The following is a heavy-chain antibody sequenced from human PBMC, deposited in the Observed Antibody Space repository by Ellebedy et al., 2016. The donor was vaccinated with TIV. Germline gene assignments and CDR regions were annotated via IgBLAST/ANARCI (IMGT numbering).Heavy chain of an antibody. Sequence: QTLSLTCAISGDSVSRNSATWNWIRQSPSRGLEWLGRTYYRSKWYNEYAVSVKSRITINPDTSKNQFSLQLNSLTPEDQALYYCVRGSRGAFDIWGQGTMVTVSS. CDR2: TYYRSKWYN. J-gene: IGHJ3*02. V-gene: IGHV6-1*01. CDR3: VRGSRGAFDI. CDR1: GDSVSRNSAT.